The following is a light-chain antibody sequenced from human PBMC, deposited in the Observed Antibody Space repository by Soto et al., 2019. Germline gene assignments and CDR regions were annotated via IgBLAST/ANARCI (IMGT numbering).Light chain of an antibody. Sequence: EIVMTQSPATLSVSPGERATLSCRASQSVSSNLAWYQQKPGQGPRLLFYGASTRATGIPARFIGSGSGTDFTLTIIRLQSEDFAVYYCQQSNSWPYTVGQGTKLQIK. V-gene: IGKV3-15*01. J-gene: IGKJ2*01. CDR1: QSVSSN. CDR2: GAS. CDR3: QQSNSWPYT.